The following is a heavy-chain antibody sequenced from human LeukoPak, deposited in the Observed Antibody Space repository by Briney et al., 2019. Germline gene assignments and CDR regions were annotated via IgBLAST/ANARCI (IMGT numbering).Heavy chain of an antibody. D-gene: IGHD3-22*01. CDR2: ISSSGDAT. Sequence: PGGSLRLSCAASGFTFSSHAMSWVRQAPGRGLEWVSGISSSGDATYYADSVGGRFTISRDNSRNTLCLQINSLRAEDTAAYYCATRNFYQSRPYYYYYFDFWGQGTLVTVPS. J-gene: IGHJ4*02. CDR3: ATRNFYQSRPYYYYYFDF. V-gene: IGHV3-23*01. CDR1: GFTFSSHA.